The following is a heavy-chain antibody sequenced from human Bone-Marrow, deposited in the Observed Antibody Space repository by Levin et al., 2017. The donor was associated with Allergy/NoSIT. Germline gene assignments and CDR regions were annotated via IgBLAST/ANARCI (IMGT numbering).Heavy chain of an antibody. CDR2: ISYSGSI. D-gene: IGHD3-3*02. CDR3: AKTYYHLWSGSYYYYMDV. Sequence: SETLSLTCTVAGVSVSRDNYYWSWIRQPPGKELEWIGYISYSGSINYNPSLLSRVSISVETSKNQFSLKLNSVTAADTAVYYCAKTYYHLWSGSYYYYMDVWGKGTTVTVSS. CDR1: GVSVSRDNYY. V-gene: IGHV4-61*01. J-gene: IGHJ6*03.